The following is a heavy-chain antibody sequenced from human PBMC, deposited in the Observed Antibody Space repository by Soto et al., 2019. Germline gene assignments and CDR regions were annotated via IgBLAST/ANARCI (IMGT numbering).Heavy chain of an antibody. D-gene: IGHD3-10*01. V-gene: IGHV3-7*05. CDR3: LGSNYVAY. J-gene: IGHJ4*02. CDR1: GFTFSNYW. Sequence: GGSLRLSCAASGFTFSNYWMNWVRQAPGKGLEWVANINQDGSEKYYVDSVKGRFAISRDNAKNSLYLQMNSLRAEDTAVYCCLGSNYVAYWGQGALVTVSS. CDR2: INQDGSEK.